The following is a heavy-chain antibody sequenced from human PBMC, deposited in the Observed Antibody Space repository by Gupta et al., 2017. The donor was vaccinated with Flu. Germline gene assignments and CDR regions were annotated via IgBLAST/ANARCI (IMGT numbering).Heavy chain of an antibody. V-gene: IGHV3-23*01. CDR1: YA. Sequence: YAMSWVRQAPGKGLEWVSAISGSGGSTYYADSVRGRFSISRDNSKNTLYLQMNSLRAEDTAVYYCAKDARKWELLGHYFDYWGQGTLVTVSS. CDR3: AKDARKWELLGHYFDY. D-gene: IGHD1-26*01. CDR2: ISGSGGST. J-gene: IGHJ4*02.